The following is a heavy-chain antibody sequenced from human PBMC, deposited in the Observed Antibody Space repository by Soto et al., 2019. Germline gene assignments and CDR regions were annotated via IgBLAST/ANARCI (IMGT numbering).Heavy chain of an antibody. CDR2: IYYSGST. J-gene: IGHJ6*02. D-gene: IGHD3-3*01. CDR1: GGSNSSSSYY. Sequence: QLQLQESGPGLVKPSETLSLTCTVSGGSNSSSSYYWGWIRQPPGKGLEWIGSIYYSGSTYYNPSLKSRVTISVDTSKNQFSLKLSSVTAADTAVYYCARPRPDYDFWSGRAHYGMDVWGQGTTVTVSS. CDR3: ARPRPDYDFWSGRAHYGMDV. V-gene: IGHV4-39*01.